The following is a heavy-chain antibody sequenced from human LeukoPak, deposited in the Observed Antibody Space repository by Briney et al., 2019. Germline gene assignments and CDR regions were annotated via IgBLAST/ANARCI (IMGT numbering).Heavy chain of an antibody. Sequence: PGGSLRLSCAASGFTFSSYAMSWVRQAPGKGLEWVSAISGSGGSTYYADSVKGRFTISRDNSKNTLYLQMNSLRAEDTAVYYCAKVRDIVVVPAAMDFDYWGQGTLVTVSS. CDR2: ISGSGGST. V-gene: IGHV3-23*01. J-gene: IGHJ4*02. CDR1: GFTFSSYA. CDR3: AKVRDIVVVPAAMDFDY. D-gene: IGHD2-2*01.